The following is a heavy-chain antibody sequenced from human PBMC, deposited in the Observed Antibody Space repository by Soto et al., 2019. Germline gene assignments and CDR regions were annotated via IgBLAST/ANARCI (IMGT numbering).Heavy chain of an antibody. CDR3: ARHDWSRFYGMDV. CDR2: LHYSGTT. D-gene: IGHD2-2*01. J-gene: IGHJ6*02. V-gene: IGHV4-39*01. CDR1: GHSISTSSYY. Sequence: KTSETLSLTCTVSGHSISTSSYYWGWFRQSPGKGLEWIGSLHYSGTTYYNPSLKSRVTISVDASRNQFSLRAYSVTAADTAVYYCARHDWSRFYGMDVWGQGTTVTVSS.